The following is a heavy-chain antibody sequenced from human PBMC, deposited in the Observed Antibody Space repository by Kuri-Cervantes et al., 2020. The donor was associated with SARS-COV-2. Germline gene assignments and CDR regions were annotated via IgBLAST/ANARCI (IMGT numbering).Heavy chain of an antibody. V-gene: IGHV3-30*02. CDR1: GFTFSSYG. CDR3: AKAGGTIPPTADY. J-gene: IGHJ4*02. D-gene: IGHD3-9*01. CDR2: IRYDGSNK. Sequence: GESLKISCAASGFTFSSYGMHWVRQAPGKGLEWVAFIRYDGSNKYYADSVKGRFTISRDNSKNTLYPQMNSLRAEDTAVYYCAKAGGTIPPTADYWGQGTLVTVSS.